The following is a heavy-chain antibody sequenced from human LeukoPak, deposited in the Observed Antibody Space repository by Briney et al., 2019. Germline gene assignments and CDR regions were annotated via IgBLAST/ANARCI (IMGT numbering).Heavy chain of an antibody. Sequence: PSETLSLTCTVSGGSISSYYWSWMRQPPGKGLKSIGYIYTSGSTNYNPSLKSRVTISVDTSKNQFSLKLSSVTAADTAVYYCARTDCSSTSCYTANWFDPWGQGTLVTVSS. D-gene: IGHD2-2*02. V-gene: IGHV4-4*09. CDR1: GGSISSYY. CDR2: IYTSGST. J-gene: IGHJ5*02. CDR3: ARTDCSSTSCYTANWFDP.